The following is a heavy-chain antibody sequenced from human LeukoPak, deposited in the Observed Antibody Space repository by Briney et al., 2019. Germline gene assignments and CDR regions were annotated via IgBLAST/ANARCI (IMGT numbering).Heavy chain of an antibody. CDR2: ISSSGSTI. Sequence: QPGGSLRLSCVASGFTFSSYEMNWVRQAPGKGLEWVSYISSSGSTIYYPDSVKGRFTISRDNAKNSLYLQMNSLRAEDTAVYYCARDPVAGHFDYWGQGTLVTVSS. D-gene: IGHD6-19*01. J-gene: IGHJ4*02. CDR1: GFTFSSYE. V-gene: IGHV3-48*03. CDR3: ARDPVAGHFDY.